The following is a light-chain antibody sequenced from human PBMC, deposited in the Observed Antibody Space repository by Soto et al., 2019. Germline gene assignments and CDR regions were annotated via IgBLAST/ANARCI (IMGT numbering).Light chain of an antibody. V-gene: IGLV2-8*01. CDR2: EVT. CDR3: SSFPQGNTGV. Sequence: QSALTQPPSASGSPGQSVTISCTGTSSDVGAYNYVSWYQQHAGKAPKLVFYEVTKRPSGVADRFSGSKCANTTSLTVYGFHAEDVAEYSCSSFPQGNTGVFGGGTAVTVL. J-gene: IGLJ3*02. CDR1: SSDVGAYNY.